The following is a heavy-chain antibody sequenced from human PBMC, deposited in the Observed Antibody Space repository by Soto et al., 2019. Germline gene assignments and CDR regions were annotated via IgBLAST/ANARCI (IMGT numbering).Heavy chain of an antibody. Sequence: PGESLKISCKVSGNSFTSHWISGVRQMPGKGLEWMGRIDPSDSYTNYSPSFQGHVTISVDKSITTAYLQWSSLKASDTAMHYCARLSYYNYGMDVWGQGTTVTVSS. J-gene: IGHJ6*02. CDR1: GNSFTSHW. V-gene: IGHV5-10-1*01. CDR2: IDPSDSYT. CDR3: ARLSYYNYGMDV.